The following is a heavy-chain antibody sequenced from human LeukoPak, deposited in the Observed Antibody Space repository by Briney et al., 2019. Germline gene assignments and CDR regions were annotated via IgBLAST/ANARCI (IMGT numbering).Heavy chain of an antibody. CDR2: INPNSGGT. J-gene: IGHJ6*02. V-gene: IGHV1-2*02. CDR3: ARGNCSSTSCYRPYYYYGMDV. Sequence: ASVKVSCKASGNTFTGYYMHWVRQAPGQGLEWMGWINPNSGGTNYAQKFQGRVTMTRDTSISTAYMELSRLRSDDTAVYYCARGNCSSTSCYRPYYYYGMDVWGQGTTVTVSS. CDR1: GNTFTGYY. D-gene: IGHD2-2*01.